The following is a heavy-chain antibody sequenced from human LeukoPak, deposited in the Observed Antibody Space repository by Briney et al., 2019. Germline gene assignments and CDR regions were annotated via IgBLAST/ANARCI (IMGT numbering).Heavy chain of an antibody. CDR1: GGSISSSSYY. CDR2: IYYSGST. Sequence: SETLSLTCTVSGGSISSSSYYWGWIRQPPGKGLEWIGSIYYSGSTYYNPSLKSRVTISVDTSKNQFSLKLSSVTAADTAVYYCARHAGPPGMGVVDNLNWFDPWGQGTLVTVSS. J-gene: IGHJ5*02. D-gene: IGHD1-14*01. CDR3: ARHAGPPGMGVVDNLNWFDP. V-gene: IGHV4-39*01.